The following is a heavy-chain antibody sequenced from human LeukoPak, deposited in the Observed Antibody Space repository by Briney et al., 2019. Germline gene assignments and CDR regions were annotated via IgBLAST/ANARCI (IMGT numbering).Heavy chain of an antibody. V-gene: IGHV1-18*01. D-gene: IGHD3/OR15-3a*01. Sequence: ASVKVSCKASGYTFTSYGISWVRQAPGQGLEGMGWISAYNGNTNYAQKLQGRVTMTTDTSTSTAYMELRSLRSDDTAVYYCARDSGWTGYYTPVIDYWGQGTLVTVSS. CDR3: ARDSGWTGYYTPVIDY. CDR2: ISAYNGNT. CDR1: GYTFTSYG. J-gene: IGHJ4*02.